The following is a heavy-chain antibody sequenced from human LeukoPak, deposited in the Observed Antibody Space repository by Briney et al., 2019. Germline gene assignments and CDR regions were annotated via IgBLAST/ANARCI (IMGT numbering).Heavy chain of an antibody. Sequence: GGSLRLSCAASGFTFSSYAMSWVRQAPGKGLEWVSAISGSGGSTYYADSVKGRFTISRDNSKNTLYLQMNSLRAEDTAVYYCAKDRDSSGWYWDGGMDVWGQGTTVTVSS. CDR1: GFTFSSYA. V-gene: IGHV3-23*01. CDR2: ISGSGGST. CDR3: AKDRDSSGWYWDGGMDV. D-gene: IGHD6-19*01. J-gene: IGHJ6*02.